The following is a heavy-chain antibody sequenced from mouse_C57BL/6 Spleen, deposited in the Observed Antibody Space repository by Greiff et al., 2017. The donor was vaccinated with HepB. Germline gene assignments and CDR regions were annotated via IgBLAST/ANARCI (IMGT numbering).Heavy chain of an antibody. CDR2: IRLKSDNYAT. J-gene: IGHJ2*01. D-gene: IGHD2-5*01. Sequence: EVKLMESGGGLVQPGGSMKLSCVASGFTFSNYWMNWVRQSPEKGLEWVAQIRLKSDNYATHYAESVKGRFTISRDDSKSSVYLQMNNLRAEDTGIYYCTSNCGGDYWGQGTTLTVSS. CDR1: GFTFSNYW. CDR3: TSNCGGDY. V-gene: IGHV6-3*01.